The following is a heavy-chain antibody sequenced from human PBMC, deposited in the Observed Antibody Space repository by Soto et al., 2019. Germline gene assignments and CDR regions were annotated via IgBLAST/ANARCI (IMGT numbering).Heavy chain of an antibody. CDR2: IYSGGSA. Sequence: GGSLRLSCAASGFTVSINYMTWVRQAPGKGLEWVSVIYSGGSAYYADSVKGRFTISRDNSKNTLYPQMNSLRAEDTAVYYCARDIHKYGSGSFDYWGQGTLVTVS. CDR3: ARDIHKYGSGSFDY. V-gene: IGHV3-66*01. CDR1: GFTVSINY. D-gene: IGHD3-10*01. J-gene: IGHJ4*02.